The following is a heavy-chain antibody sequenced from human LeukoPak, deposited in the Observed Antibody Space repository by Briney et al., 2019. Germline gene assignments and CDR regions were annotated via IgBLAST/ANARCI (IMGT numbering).Heavy chain of an antibody. J-gene: IGHJ3*02. V-gene: IGHV3-9*01. CDR3: VKDLRLDLHLDTFHI. CDR2: ISWDSGSS. Sequence: PGGSLRLSCAASGFNLDDYAMHWVRQAPGKGLEWVSSISWDSGSSVYVDSAKGRFTISRDNAKNSLYLQMDSLTPEDSALYYCVKDLRLDLHLDTFHIWGRGTRVTVSS. D-gene: IGHD1-1*01. CDR1: GFNLDDYA.